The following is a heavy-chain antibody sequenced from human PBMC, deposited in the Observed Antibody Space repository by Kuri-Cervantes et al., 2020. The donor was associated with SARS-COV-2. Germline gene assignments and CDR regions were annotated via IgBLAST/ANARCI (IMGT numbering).Heavy chain of an antibody. Sequence: GGSLRLSCAASGFTFSSYGMHWVRQAPGKGLEWVAVIWYDGSNKYYADSVKGRFTISRDNSENTLYLQMNSLRAEDTAVYYCAKVLGGSTSLRFDDWGQGTLVTVSS. CDR2: IWYDGSNK. CDR1: GFTFSSYG. J-gene: IGHJ4*02. CDR3: AKVLGGSTSLRFDD. D-gene: IGHD3-16*02. V-gene: IGHV3-33*06.